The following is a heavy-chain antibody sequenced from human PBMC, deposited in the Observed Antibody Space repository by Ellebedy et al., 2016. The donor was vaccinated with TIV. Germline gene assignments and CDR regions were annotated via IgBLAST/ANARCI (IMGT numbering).Heavy chain of an antibody. CDR1: GFSLKTRGMR. J-gene: IGHJ5*02. CDR2: MDWDDDK. D-gene: IGHD2-21*01. Sequence: SGPTLVXPTQTLTLTCSFSGFSLKTRGMRVSWIRQPPGKALEWLARMDWDDDKFYSPSLKTRLTVSKDTSKNQVVLRMINMDPVDTATYYCARDYCGGDGCQNWFDPWGQGTLVTVSS. CDR3: ARDYCGGDGCQNWFDP. V-gene: IGHV2-70*04.